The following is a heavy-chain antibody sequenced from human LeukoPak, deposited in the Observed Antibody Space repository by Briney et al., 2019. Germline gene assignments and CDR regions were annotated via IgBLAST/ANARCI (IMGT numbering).Heavy chain of an antibody. CDR2: IYHSGST. CDR3: AREGSAAAGNWFDP. Sequence: SETLSLTCTVSGGSISSGGYYWSWIRQPPGKGLEWIGYIYHSGSTYYNPSLKSRVTISVDRSKNQFSLKLSSVTAADTAVYYCAREGSAAAGNWFDPWGQGTLVTVSS. D-gene: IGHD6-13*01. V-gene: IGHV4-30-2*01. J-gene: IGHJ5*02. CDR1: GGSISSGGYY.